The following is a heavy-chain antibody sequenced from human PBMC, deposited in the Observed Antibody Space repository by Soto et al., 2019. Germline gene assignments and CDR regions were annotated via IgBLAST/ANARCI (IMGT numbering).Heavy chain of an antibody. D-gene: IGHD3-9*01. J-gene: IGHJ3*02. CDR3: ATVYYDILTGYQDAFDI. CDR2: IIPILGIA. CDR1: GGTFSSYT. V-gene: IGHV1-69*02. Sequence: SVKVSCKASGGTFSSYTISWVRQAPGQGLEWMGRIIPILGIANYAQKFQGRVTITADKSTSTAYMELSSLRSEDTAVYYCATVYYDILTGYQDAFDIWGQGTMVTVSS.